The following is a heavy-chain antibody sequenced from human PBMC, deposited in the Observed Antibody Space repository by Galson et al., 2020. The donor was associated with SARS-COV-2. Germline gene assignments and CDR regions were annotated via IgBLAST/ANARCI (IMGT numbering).Heavy chain of an antibody. Sequence: GESLKISCAASGFTFSDYYMSWIRQAPGKGLEWVSYISSSGSTIYYADSVKGRFTISRDNAKNSLYLQMNSLRAEDTAVYYCARSGASGFGPKIFDYWGQGTLVTVSS. CDR2: ISSSGSTI. J-gene: IGHJ4*02. V-gene: IGHV3-11*01. CDR3: ARSGASGFGPKIFDY. CDR1: GFTFSDYY. D-gene: IGHD3-10*01.